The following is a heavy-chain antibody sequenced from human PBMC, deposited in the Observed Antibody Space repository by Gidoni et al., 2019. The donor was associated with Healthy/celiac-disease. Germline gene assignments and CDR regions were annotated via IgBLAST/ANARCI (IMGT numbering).Heavy chain of an antibody. Sequence: EVQLVESGGGLVQPGGSLRLSCAASGFTFSGYWMSWVRQAPGKGLEWVANIKQDGSEKYYVDSVKGRFTISRDNAKNSLYLQMNSLRAEDTAVYYCARDQSYYYEGGFDIWGQGTMVTVSS. D-gene: IGHD3-22*01. CDR3: ARDQSYYYEGGFDI. CDR2: IKQDGSEK. J-gene: IGHJ3*02. V-gene: IGHV3-7*03. CDR1: GFTFSGYW.